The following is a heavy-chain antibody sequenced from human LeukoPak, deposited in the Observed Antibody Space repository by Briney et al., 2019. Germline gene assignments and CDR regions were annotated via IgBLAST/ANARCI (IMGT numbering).Heavy chain of an antibody. D-gene: IGHD7-27*01. J-gene: IGHJ4*02. CDR3: ARDIEEGRGDLRLGFDS. V-gene: IGHV3-33*01. CDR2: IWYDGGNK. Sequence: GGSLRLSCAASGFTFSSYGMHWVRQAPGKGLEWVALIWYDGGNKYYADSVKGRFTISRDNSKNTLYLQMKSLTAEDTAVYYCARDIEEGRGDLRLGFDSWGQGTPVTVSS. CDR1: GFTFSSYG.